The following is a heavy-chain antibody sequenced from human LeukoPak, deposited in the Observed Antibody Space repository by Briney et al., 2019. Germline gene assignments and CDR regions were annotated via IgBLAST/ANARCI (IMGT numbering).Heavy chain of an antibody. Sequence: GGSLRLSCAASGFTFSTYSMHWVRQAPGKGLEWISYISSSSDTTHYADSVKGRFTFSRDNAKNSLYLQMNSLRDEDTAVYYCARDFNWASDYWGQGTLVTVSS. CDR1: GFTFSTYS. CDR2: ISSSSDTT. CDR3: ARDFNWASDY. V-gene: IGHV3-48*02. J-gene: IGHJ4*02. D-gene: IGHD7-27*01.